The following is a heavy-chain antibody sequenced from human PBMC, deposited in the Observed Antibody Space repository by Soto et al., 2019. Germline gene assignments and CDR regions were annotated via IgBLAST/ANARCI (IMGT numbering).Heavy chain of an antibody. J-gene: IGHJ4*02. CDR1: GFTFSSYG. CDR3: AKAILTREWEPTDY. CDR2: ITYDGSNK. V-gene: IGHV3-30*18. D-gene: IGHD1-26*01. Sequence: QVQLVESGGGVVQPGRSLRLSCAASGFTFSSYGMHWVRQAPGKGLEWVAVITYDGSNKYYADSVKGRFTISRDNSKNTLYLQMNSLRAEDTAVYYCAKAILTREWEPTDYWGQGTLVTVSS.